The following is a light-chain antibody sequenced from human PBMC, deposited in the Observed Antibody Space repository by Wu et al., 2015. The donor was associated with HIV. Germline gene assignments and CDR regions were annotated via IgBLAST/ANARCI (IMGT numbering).Light chain of an antibody. CDR2: GAT. CDR1: QTIRSNY. Sequence: ETVLTQSPGTLSLSPGERATLSCRASQTIRSNYIAWYQQKPGQAPRLLIYGATSRATGIPDRFSGSGSGTDFTLTISRLEPEDIAVYYCQQYGSSFTFGPGTKVDLK. V-gene: IGKV3-20*01. J-gene: IGKJ3*01. CDR3: QQYGSSFT.